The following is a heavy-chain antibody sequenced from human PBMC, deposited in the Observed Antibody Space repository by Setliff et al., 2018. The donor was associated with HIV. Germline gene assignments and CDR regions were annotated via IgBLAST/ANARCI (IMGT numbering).Heavy chain of an antibody. D-gene: IGHD3-16*01. CDR1: GGSISNYY. CDR3: ARETGGGGGTGGIFQY. J-gene: IGHJ4*02. V-gene: IGHV4-59*01. Sequence: KTSETLSLTCIVSGGSISNYYWGWIRQSPGKGLEWIGFIHHSGSTNYNPSLESRVTISLDTANNHFSLNLRSVTAADTAVYYCARETGGGGGTGGIFQYWGQGTLVTVSS. CDR2: IHHSGST.